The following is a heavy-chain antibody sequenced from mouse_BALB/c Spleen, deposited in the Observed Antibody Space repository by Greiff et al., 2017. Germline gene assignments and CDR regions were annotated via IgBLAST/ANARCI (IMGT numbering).Heavy chain of an antibody. V-gene: IGHV14-1*02. Sequence: DVQLQESGAELVRPGALVKLSCKASGFNIKDYYMHWVKQRPEQGLEWIGWIDPENGNTIYDPKFQGKASITADTSSNTAYLQLSSLTSEDTAVYYCASPSTMITTGTLFAYWGQGTLVTVSA. D-gene: IGHD2-4*01. CDR2: IDPENGNT. J-gene: IGHJ3*01. CDR3: ASPSTMITTGTLFAY. CDR1: GFNIKDYY.